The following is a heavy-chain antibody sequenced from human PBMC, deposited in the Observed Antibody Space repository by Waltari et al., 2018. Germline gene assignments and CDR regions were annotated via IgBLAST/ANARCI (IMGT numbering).Heavy chain of an antibody. V-gene: IGHV3-21*01. Sequence: EVKLVESGGGLVKPGGSLRLSCAASDFTFSSYSMNWVRQATGKGLEWVSSISSSSSYIYYADSVKGRFTISRDNAKNSLYLQMNSLRAEDTAVYYCARRAAAGSFDYWGQGTLVTVSS. D-gene: IGHD6-13*01. J-gene: IGHJ4*02. CDR2: ISSSSSYI. CDR1: DFTFSSYS. CDR3: ARRAAAGSFDY.